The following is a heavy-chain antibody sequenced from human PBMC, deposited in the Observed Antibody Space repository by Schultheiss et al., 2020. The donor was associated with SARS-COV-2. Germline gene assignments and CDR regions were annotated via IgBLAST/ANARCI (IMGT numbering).Heavy chain of an antibody. CDR2: ISWNSGSI. J-gene: IGHJ3*02. V-gene: IGHV3-20*04. CDR3: ARPGRSNGGAFDI. CDR1: GFTFSSYA. Sequence: GGSLRLSCAASGFTFSSYAMSWVRQAPGKGLEWVSGISWNSGSIGYADSVKGRFTISRDNAKNSLYLQMNSLRAEDTAVYYCARPGRSNGGAFDIWGQGTMVTVSS. D-gene: IGHD2-8*01.